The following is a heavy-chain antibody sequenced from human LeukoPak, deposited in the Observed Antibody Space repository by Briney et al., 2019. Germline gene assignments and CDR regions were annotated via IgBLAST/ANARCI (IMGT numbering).Heavy chain of an antibody. D-gene: IGHD6-13*01. V-gene: IGHV4-59*12. CDR3: ARGGIAAAGVDY. CDR2: IYYSGST. J-gene: IGHJ4*02. CDR1: GGSISSYY. Sequence: PSETLSLTCTVSGGSISSYYWSWIRQPPGKGLEWIGYIYYSGSTYYNPSLKSRVTISVDTSKNQFSLKLSSVTAADTAVYYCARGGIAAAGVDYWGQGTLVTVSS.